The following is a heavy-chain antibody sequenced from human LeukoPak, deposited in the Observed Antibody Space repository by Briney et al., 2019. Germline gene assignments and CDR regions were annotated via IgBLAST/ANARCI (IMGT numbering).Heavy chain of an antibody. D-gene: IGHD2-15*01. J-gene: IGHJ5*02. CDR1: GGSISCSNW. CDR3: ARSYSKYNWFDP. Sequence: SGTLSLTCAVSGGSISCSNWWSWVRDPPGKGLEWIGEIYHSGSTNYNPSLKSRVTISVDKSKNQFSLKLSSVTAADTAVYYCARSYSKYNWFDPWGQGTLVTVSS. V-gene: IGHV4-4*02. CDR2: IYHSGST.